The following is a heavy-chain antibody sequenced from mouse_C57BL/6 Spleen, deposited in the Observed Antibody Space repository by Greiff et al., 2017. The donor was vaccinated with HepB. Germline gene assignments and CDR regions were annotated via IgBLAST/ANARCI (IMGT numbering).Heavy chain of an antibody. CDR1: GFTFSSYG. CDR2: ISSGGSYT. CDR3: ARNSSYAMDY. J-gene: IGHJ4*01. V-gene: IGHV5-6*01. Sequence: EVKLVESGGDLVKPGGSLKLSCAASGFTFSSYGMSWVRQTPDKRLEWVATISSGGSYTYYPDSVKGRFTISRDNAKNTLYLQMSSLKSEDTAMYYCARNSSYAMDYWGQGTSDTVSS. D-gene: IGHD3-1*01.